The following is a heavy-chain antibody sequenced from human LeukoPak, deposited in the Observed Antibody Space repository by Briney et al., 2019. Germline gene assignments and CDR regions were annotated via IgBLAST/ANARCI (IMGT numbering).Heavy chain of an antibody. CDR1: GFTFSSYA. V-gene: IGHV3-30-3*01. CDR2: ISYDGSNK. J-gene: IGHJ3*02. Sequence: GGSLRLSCAASGFTFSSYAMYWVRQAPGKGLEWVAIISYDGSNKYYADSVKGRFTISRDNSKNTLYLQMNSLRAEDTAVYYCARATVAPDAFDIWGQGTMVTVSS. CDR3: ARATVAPDAFDI. D-gene: IGHD4-17*01.